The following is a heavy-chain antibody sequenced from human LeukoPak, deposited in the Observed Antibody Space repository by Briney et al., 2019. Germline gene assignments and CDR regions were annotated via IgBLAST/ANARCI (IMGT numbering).Heavy chain of an antibody. CDR3: ARASNYDFWSGYSAELEY. V-gene: IGHV4-59*08. J-gene: IGHJ4*02. CDR1: GGSISSYY. Sequence: SETLSLTCTVSGGSISSYYWSWIRQPPGKGLEWIGYIYYSGNTNYNPSLKSRVTISVDTSRNQFSLKLNSVTAADTAVYYCARASNYDFWSGYSAELEYWGQGTLVTVSS. CDR2: IYYSGNT. D-gene: IGHD3-3*01.